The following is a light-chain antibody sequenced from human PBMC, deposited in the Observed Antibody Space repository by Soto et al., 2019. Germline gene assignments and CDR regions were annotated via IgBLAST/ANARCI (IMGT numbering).Light chain of an antibody. CDR3: QKYSSVPV. Sequence: DIQMTQSPTSLSASVGDRVTITCRASQDIRNFVAWYQQKPGKATKLLIYAASTLQSGVPSRFSGSGSGTDFTLTINSLQPEDVATYSCQKYSSVPVFGTGTKVEIK. J-gene: IGKJ3*01. CDR2: AAS. CDR1: QDIRNF. V-gene: IGKV1-27*01.